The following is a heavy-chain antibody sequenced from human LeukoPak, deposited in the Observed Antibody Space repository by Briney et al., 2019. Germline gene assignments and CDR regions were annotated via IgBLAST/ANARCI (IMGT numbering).Heavy chain of an antibody. Sequence: SEALSLTCTVSGGSIRSYYWSWIRQPPGKGLEWIGYIFYSGGANYNPSLKSRVTISVDTSKNQFSLKLTSVTAADTAVYYCARVYYSNSYDYWYFDLWGRGTLVTVSS. CDR3: ARVYYSNSYDYWYFDL. CDR1: GGSIRSYY. V-gene: IGHV4-59*01. D-gene: IGHD6-13*01. CDR2: IFYSGGA. J-gene: IGHJ2*01.